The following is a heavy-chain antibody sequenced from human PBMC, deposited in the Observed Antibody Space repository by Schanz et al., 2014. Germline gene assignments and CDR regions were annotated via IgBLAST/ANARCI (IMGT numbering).Heavy chain of an antibody. CDR3: ARDLHRVQLGHSRYYYDMSVYGTGSTKDY. CDR2: INTGGDST. J-gene: IGHJ4*01. D-gene: IGHD3-9*01. V-gene: IGHV3-21*01. Sequence: SCGVSGFTASSHSMNWVRQAPGKGLEWVSSINTGGDSTYYADSVKGRFTISRDNSKNTLFLQMNSLRAEDKAVDYCARDLHRVQLGHSRYYYDMSVYGTGSTKDY. CDR1: GFTASSHS.